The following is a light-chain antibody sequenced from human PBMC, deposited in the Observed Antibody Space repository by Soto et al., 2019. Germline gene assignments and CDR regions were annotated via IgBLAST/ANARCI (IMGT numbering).Light chain of an antibody. V-gene: IGKV3-11*01. Sequence: EIVLTQSPATLSLSPGERATLSCRASQSVSSYLAWYQQKPGQAPRLLIYDTSIRASGIPARFSGSGSGTGFTLTISSLDPEDFAVYYCQQRSNRPLTFGQGTRLEIK. CDR2: DTS. J-gene: IGKJ5*01. CDR3: QQRSNRPLT. CDR1: QSVSSY.